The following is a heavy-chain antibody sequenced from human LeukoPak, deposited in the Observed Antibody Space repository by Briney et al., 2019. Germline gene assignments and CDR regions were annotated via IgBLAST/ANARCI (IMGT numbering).Heavy chain of an antibody. CDR3: AGAIVGAISDAFDI. Sequence: GGSLRLSCAASGFTFSSYSMNWVRQAPVEGLEWVSSISSSSSYIYYADSVKGRFTISRDNAKNSLYLQMNSLRAEDTAVYYCAGAIVGAISDAFDIWGQGTMVTVSS. CDR1: GFTFSSYS. CDR2: ISSSSSYI. J-gene: IGHJ3*02. V-gene: IGHV3-21*01. D-gene: IGHD1-26*01.